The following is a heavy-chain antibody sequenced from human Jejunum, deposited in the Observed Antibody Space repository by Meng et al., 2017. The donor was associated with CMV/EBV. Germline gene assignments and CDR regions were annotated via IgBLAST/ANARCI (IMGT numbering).Heavy chain of an antibody. J-gene: IGHJ4*02. D-gene: IGHD6-19*01. CDR2: IYYSGST. CDR1: GGSVSSCGYY. V-gene: IGHV4-31*03. CDR3: ARVSSGWDYFDY. Sequence: QGQLQESGPGLVKPSQTLSLTCTVSGGSVSSCGYYWTWIRQHPGKGLEWFRHIYYSGSTFYNPSLKRRVIISIDTSKNQFSLNLRSVTAADTAVYYCARVSSGWDYFDYWGQGTLVTVSS.